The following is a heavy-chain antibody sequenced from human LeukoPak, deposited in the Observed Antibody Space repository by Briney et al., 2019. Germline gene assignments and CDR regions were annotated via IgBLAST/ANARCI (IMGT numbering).Heavy chain of an antibody. CDR1: GFTFSSYA. CDR2: ISGSGGST. CDR3: ARYSGWSCYNWFDP. D-gene: IGHD6-19*01. V-gene: IGHV3-23*01. J-gene: IGHJ5*02. Sequence: GGSLRLSCAASGFTFSSYAMSWVRQAPGKGLEWVSAISGSGGSTYYADSVKGRFTISRDNSKNTLYLQMNSLRAEDTAVYYCARYSGWSCYNWFDPWGQGTLVAVSS.